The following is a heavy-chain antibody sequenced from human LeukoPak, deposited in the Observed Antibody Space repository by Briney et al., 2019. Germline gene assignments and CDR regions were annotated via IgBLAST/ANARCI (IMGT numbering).Heavy chain of an antibody. J-gene: IGHJ6*02. CDR1: GFTFSSYE. CDR2: ISSRSSSI. CDR3: ARLTADYYYYGMDV. Sequence: GGSLRLSCAASGFTFSSYEMKWVRQAPGKGLEWVSYISSRSSSIYYADSVKGRFTISRDNAQNSLYLQMNSLRAEDTAVYYCARLTADYYYYGMDVWGQGTTVTVSS. D-gene: IGHD2-21*02. V-gene: IGHV3-48*03.